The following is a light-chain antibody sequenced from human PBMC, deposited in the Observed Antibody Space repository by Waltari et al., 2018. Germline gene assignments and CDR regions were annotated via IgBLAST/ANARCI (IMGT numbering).Light chain of an antibody. CDR3: QSYDFSMSAL. CDR2: GFT. Sequence: QSVLTQPPSVSGAPGQRVTISCTGSPSNIGAGFHVPLYQQFPGTAPKLLIYGFTNRPSGVPERFSGSQSGTSASLAITGLHAEDEADYYCQSYDFSMSALFGGGTKLTVL. J-gene: IGLJ3*02. V-gene: IGLV1-40*01. CDR1: PSNIGAGFH.